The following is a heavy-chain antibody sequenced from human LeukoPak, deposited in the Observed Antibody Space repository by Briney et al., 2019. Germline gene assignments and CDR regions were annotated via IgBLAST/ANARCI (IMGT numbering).Heavy chain of an antibody. V-gene: IGHV3-21*01. J-gene: IGHJ4*02. D-gene: IGHD1-26*01. Sequence: GGSLRLSCAASGFTFSSYSMNWVRQAPGKGLEWVSSISTSSSYIYYADSVKGRFTISRGNAKNSLYLQMNRLRAEDTAVYYCARVDFPKWELLGPNDYWGQGTLVTVSS. CDR2: ISTSSSYI. CDR3: ARVDFPKWELLGPNDY. CDR1: GFTFSSYS.